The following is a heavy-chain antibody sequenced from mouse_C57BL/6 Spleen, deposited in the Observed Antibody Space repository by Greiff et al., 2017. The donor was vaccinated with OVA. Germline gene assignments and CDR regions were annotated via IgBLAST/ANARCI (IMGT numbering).Heavy chain of an antibody. CDR3: ASLNWAWFAY. V-gene: IGHV1-22*01. Sequence: VQLQQSGPELVKPGASVKMSCKASGYTFTDYNMHWVKQSHGKSLEWIGYINPNNGGTSYNQKFKGKATLTVNKSSSTAYMELRSLTSEDSAVYSCASLNWAWFAYWGQGTLVTVSA. CDR2: INPNNGGT. CDR1: GYTFTDYN. J-gene: IGHJ3*01. D-gene: IGHD4-1*01.